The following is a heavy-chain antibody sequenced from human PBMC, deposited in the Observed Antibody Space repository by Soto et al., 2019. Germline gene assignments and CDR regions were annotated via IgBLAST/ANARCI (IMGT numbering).Heavy chain of an antibody. CDR3: ARGDRIAARRLYY. J-gene: IGHJ4*02. Sequence: SETLSLTCAVYGGSFSGYYWSWIRQPPGKGLEWIGEINHSGSTNYNPSLKSRVTISVDTSKNQFSLKLSSVTAADTAVYYCARGDRIAARRLYYWGQGTLVTVSS. CDR1: GGSFSGYY. D-gene: IGHD6-6*01. CDR2: INHSGST. V-gene: IGHV4-34*01.